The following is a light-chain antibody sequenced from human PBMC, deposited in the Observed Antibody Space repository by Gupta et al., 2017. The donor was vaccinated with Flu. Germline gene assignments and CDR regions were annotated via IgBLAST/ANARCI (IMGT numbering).Light chain of an antibody. CDR2: GAS. V-gene: IGKV3-20*01. Sequence: EIVLTQSPGTLSLSPGERATLSCRATQRIISTYLAWYQQKSGQAPRLLIYGASSRATGIPDRFSGSGSGTDFTLTISRLEPEDSAVYYCQQAGGSSLTFGGGTKVEIK. CDR3: QQAGGSSLT. J-gene: IGKJ4*01. CDR1: QRIISTY.